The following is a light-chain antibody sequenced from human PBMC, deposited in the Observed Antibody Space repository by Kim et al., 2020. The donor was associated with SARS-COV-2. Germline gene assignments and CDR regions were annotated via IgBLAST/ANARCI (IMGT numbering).Light chain of an antibody. CDR2: SAS. CDR1: QSVSSSY. CDR3: QQYGSSPPQYS. V-gene: IGKV3-20*01. J-gene: IGKJ2*03. Sequence: EIVLTQSPGTLSLSPGERATLSCRASQSVSSSYLAWYQQKPGQAPRLLIYSASSRATGIPDRFSGSGSGTDFTLTISRLETEDFAVYYCQQYGSSPPQYSFGQGTKLEI.